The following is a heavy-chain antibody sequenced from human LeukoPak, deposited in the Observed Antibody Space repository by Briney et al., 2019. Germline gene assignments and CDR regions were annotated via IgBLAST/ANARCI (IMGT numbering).Heavy chain of an antibody. Sequence: SETLSLTCAVYGGSFSGYYWSWIRQPPGKGLEWIGEINHSGSTNYNPSLKSRVTISVDTSKNQFSLKLSSVTAADTAVYYCARDSSDDIRDAFDIWGQGTMVTVSS. D-gene: IGHD3-9*01. CDR3: ARDSSDDIRDAFDI. J-gene: IGHJ3*02. CDR2: INHSGST. CDR1: GGSFSGYY. V-gene: IGHV4-34*01.